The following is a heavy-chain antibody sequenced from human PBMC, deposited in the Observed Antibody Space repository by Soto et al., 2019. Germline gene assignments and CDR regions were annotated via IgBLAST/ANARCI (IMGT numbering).Heavy chain of an antibody. CDR3: ARTYSRFFFSSETEH. D-gene: IGHD5-12*01. CDR2: ISADNGDT. Sequence: NSGVNWVRQAPGQGLEWMAWISADNGDTNYASHVQDRLTLTTDTSTNTAYMELRSLTSDDTAIYYCARTYSRFFFSSETEHWGQGTLVTVSS. V-gene: IGHV1-18*01. CDR1: NSG. J-gene: IGHJ1*01.